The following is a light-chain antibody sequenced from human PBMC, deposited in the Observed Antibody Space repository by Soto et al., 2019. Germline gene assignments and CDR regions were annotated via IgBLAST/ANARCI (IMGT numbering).Light chain of an antibody. J-gene: IGKJ1*01. CDR2: DAS. CDR1: QSISSW. Sequence: IQMSQSPSTLSASLGDRVTITCRASQSISSWLAWYQQKPGKAPKLRIYDASSLESGVPSSFSGSGSGTEFTLTVSSLQPGDFATYYCQQYNSYSGTFGQGTKVDNK. CDR3: QQYNSYSGT. V-gene: IGKV1-5*01.